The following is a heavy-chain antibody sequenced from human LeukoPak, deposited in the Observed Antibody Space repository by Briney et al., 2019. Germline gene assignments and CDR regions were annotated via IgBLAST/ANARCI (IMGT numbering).Heavy chain of an antibody. D-gene: IGHD6-13*01. Sequence: ETLSLTCAVYGGSFSGYYWSWIRQPPGKGLEWVPSISGSGGRTYYADSVKGRFTISRDNAKNTLYLQMNNLRAEDTAVYYCANSQGSSTWYSRIDYWGQGNLVTVSS. CDR3: ANSQGSSTWYSRIDY. J-gene: IGHJ4*02. CDR2: ISGSGGRT. CDR1: GGSFSGYY. V-gene: IGHV3-23*01.